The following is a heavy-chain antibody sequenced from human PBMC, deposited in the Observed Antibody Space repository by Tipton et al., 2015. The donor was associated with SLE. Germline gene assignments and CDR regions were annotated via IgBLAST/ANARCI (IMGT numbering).Heavy chain of an antibody. CDR3: ARDCTTGVCYTTSFDY. V-gene: IGHV4-39*07. CDR1: GGSISSSNYY. D-gene: IGHD2-8*01. J-gene: IGHJ4*02. Sequence: TLSLTCTVSGGSISSSNYYWGWIRQPPGNGLEWIGSIYYSGSTYYNPSLNSRVTISIDTSKNQFSLRLSSVTAADTAVYYCARDCTTGVCYTTSFDYWGQGTLVTVSP. CDR2: IYYSGST.